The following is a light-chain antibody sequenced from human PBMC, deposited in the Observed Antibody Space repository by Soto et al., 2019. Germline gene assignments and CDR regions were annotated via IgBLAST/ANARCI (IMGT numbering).Light chain of an antibody. V-gene: IGKV1-9*01. CDR2: AAS. CDR1: QGISSY. Sequence: IQLTQSPSSLSASVGDRVTITCRASQGISSYLDWYQQKPGKAPKLLIYAASTLQSGVPSRFSGSGSGTDFTLTISSLQPEDFATYYCQHPLTFGGGTKVDIK. CDR3: QHPLT. J-gene: IGKJ4*02.